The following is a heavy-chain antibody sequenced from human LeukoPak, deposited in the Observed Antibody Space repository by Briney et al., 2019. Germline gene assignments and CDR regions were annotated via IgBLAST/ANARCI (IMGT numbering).Heavy chain of an antibody. Sequence: GGSLRLSCAASNFTVSGNYMTWVRQTPGMGLECVSVMYTEDVTYYADSVKGRFTISRDNSKNTLYLQMNSLRAEDTAVYYCAASMVRGPVRAENYYYGMDVWGQGTTVTVSS. J-gene: IGHJ6*02. CDR3: AASMVRGPVRAENYYYGMDV. V-gene: IGHV3-53*01. D-gene: IGHD3-10*01. CDR2: MYTEDVT. CDR1: NFTVSGNY.